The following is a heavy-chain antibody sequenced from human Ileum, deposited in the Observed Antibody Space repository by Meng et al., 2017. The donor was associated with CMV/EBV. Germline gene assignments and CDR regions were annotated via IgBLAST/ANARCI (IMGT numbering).Heavy chain of an antibody. J-gene: IGHJ4*02. CDR2: ISAYSGDT. D-gene: IGHD2-8*01. Sequence: QVQLVQSGAEVKQPGASGKVSCKAPGYTFTDYGISWVRQAPGQGLEWMGWISAYSGDTNYAQNLQGRLTMTTDTSTATAYMELRSLTSDDTAVYYCARVAKYCTDGVCHDYWGQGTLVTVSS. V-gene: IGHV1-18*04. CDR3: ARVAKYCTDGVCHDY. CDR1: GYTFTDYG.